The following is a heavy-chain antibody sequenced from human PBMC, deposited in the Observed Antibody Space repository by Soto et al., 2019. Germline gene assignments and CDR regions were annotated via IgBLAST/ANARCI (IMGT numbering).Heavy chain of an antibody. CDR2: ISGSGFST. J-gene: IGHJ3*01. V-gene: IGHV3-23*01. Sequence: EVQLLESGGGLVQPGGSLRLSCVGSGFIFTNYAMSWVRQTPGKGLQWVSSISGSGFSTYYADSVKGRLTISRDNSRESVYLQINSLRADDTAVYYCAKGDTSMVDGEEYFDVWGQGTMVTVSS. CDR1: GFIFTNYA. D-gene: IGHD5-18*01. CDR3: AKGDTSMVDGEEYFDV.